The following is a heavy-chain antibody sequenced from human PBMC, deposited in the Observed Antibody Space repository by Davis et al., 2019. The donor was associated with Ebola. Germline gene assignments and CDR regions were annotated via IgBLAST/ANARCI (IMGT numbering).Heavy chain of an antibody. CDR1: GCSISSSSYY. D-gene: IGHD2-21*02. CDR3: ARHHYCGGDCFSGRDYYYYGMDV. V-gene: IGHV4-39*01. J-gene: IGHJ6*04. CDR2: IYYSGST. Sequence: PSETLSLTCTVSGCSISSSSYYWGWIRQPPGKGLEWIGNIYYSGSTYHNPSLKSRVTMSVDTSKNQFSLKLRSVTAADTAVYYCARHHYCGGDCFSGRDYYYYGMDVWGKGATVTVSS.